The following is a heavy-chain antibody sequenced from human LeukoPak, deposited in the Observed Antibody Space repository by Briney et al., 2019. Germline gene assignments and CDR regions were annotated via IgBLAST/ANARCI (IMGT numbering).Heavy chain of an antibody. CDR3: AKAQVAGATQNRFDP. CDR2: ISGSGGSA. D-gene: IGHD2-15*01. Sequence: GGSLRLSCAASGFTFSSYAMSWVRQAPGKGLEWVSGISGSGGSAYYGDSVKGRFIISRDNSKNTLYLQMNSLRAEDTAVYHCAKAQVAGATQNRFDPWGQGTLVTVSS. V-gene: IGHV3-23*01. CDR1: GFTFSSYA. J-gene: IGHJ5*02.